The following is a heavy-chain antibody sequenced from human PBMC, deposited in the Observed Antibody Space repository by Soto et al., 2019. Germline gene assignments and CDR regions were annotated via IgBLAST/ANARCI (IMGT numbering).Heavy chain of an antibody. CDR1: GFTFSNYA. CDR3: AKGGRSCCFDS. J-gene: IGHJ4*02. D-gene: IGHD2-15*01. V-gene: IGHV3-23*01. CDR2: MSGSGGST. Sequence: EVQLLESGGGLAQPGGSLRLSCVASGFTFSNYAMSWVRQAPGKGLEWGSAMSGSGGSTYYADSVKGRFTISRDSSKNTLYLQMNSLRAEDTGVSYFAKGGRSCCFDSWGQGTLVTVSS.